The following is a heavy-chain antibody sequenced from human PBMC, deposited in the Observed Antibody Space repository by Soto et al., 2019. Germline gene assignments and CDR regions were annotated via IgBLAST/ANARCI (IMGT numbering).Heavy chain of an antibody. J-gene: IGHJ4*02. D-gene: IGHD3-3*01. Sequence: QVQLVESGGGVVQPGRSLRLSCAASGFTFSSYAMHWVRQAPGKGLEWVAVISYDGSNKYYADSVKGRFTISRDSSKKQLNMQMTSLKARDTAVYYCARHKRDLRFLEWSYYFDYWGQGTLVTVSS. CDR3: ARHKRDLRFLEWSYYFDY. CDR1: GFTFSSYA. V-gene: IGHV3-30-3*01. CDR2: ISYDGSNK.